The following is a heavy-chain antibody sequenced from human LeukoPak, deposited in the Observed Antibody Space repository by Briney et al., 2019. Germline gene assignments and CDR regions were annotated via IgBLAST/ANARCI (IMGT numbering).Heavy chain of an antibody. D-gene: IGHD6-13*01. CDR2: INHSGST. Sequence: SETLSLTCAVYGGSFSGYYWSWIRQPPGKGLEWIGEINHSGSTNYNPSLKSRVTISVDTSKNQFSLKLSSVTAADTAVYYCARLPVYSSSWYWFDPWGQGTLVTVSS. V-gene: IGHV4-34*01. CDR1: GGSFSGYY. CDR3: ARLPVYSSSWYWFDP. J-gene: IGHJ5*02.